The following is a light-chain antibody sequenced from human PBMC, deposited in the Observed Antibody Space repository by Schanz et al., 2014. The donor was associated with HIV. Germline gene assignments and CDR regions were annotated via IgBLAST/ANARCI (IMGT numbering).Light chain of an antibody. Sequence: EIVLTQSPATLSLSPGERATLSCRASQSVSSYLAWYQQKPGQAPRLLIYDASSRATGIPDTFSGSGSGTDFTLTISRLEPEDFAVYYCQQYGNSPLTFGGGTKVEIK. CDR2: DAS. CDR1: QSVSSY. J-gene: IGKJ4*01. CDR3: QQYGNSPLT. V-gene: IGKV3-20*01.